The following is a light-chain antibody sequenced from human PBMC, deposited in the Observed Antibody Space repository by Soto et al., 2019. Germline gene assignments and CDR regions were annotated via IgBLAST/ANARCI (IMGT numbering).Light chain of an antibody. Sequence: QSVLTQPASVSGSPGQSITISCTGTSSDVGGYNYVSWYQHHPGKAPKLMIYEVSNRPSGVSNRFSGSKSGNTASLTISGLQAEDEADYYCSSYTSSILYVFGTGTKVTV. J-gene: IGLJ1*01. CDR1: SSDVGGYNY. CDR2: EVS. CDR3: SSYTSSILYV. V-gene: IGLV2-14*01.